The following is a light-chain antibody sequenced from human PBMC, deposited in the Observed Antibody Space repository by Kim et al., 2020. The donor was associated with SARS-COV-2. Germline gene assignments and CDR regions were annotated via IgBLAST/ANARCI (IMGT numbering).Light chain of an antibody. CDR1: LDIRHL. Sequence: CTSRRHRVDITCQASLDIRHLLRWSQQKPGKAPKLLIYDASNWEGGVPSRFSGSGAGTHFTYPIRSLQSGDIATYYCQLYENPPFTFGQGPELEI. CDR2: DAS. V-gene: IGKV1-33*01. J-gene: IGKJ2*01. CDR3: QLYENPPFT.